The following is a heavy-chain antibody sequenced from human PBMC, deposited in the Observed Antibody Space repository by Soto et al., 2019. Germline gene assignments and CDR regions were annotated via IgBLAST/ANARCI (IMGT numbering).Heavy chain of an antibody. CDR2: IYYSGST. CDR1: GGSIRSGGYY. V-gene: IGHV4-31*03. J-gene: IGHJ4*02. Sequence: QVQLQESGPGLVKPSQTLSLTCTVSGGSIRSGGYYWSWIRQHPGKGLEWIGYIYYSGSTYYNPSLKSRVTISVDTSKNQFSLKLSSVTAADTAVYYCARDLGVEMATIIGYWGQGTLVTVSS. D-gene: IGHD5-12*01. CDR3: ARDLGVEMATIIGY.